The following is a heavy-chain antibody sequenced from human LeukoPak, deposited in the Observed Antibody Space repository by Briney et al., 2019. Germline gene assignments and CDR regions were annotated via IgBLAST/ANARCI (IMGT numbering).Heavy chain of an antibody. CDR3: ARSGNAVAWTGPRDV. D-gene: IGHD6-19*01. Sequence: SSVNVSCKASVGTFSSYAIIWVRQAPRQEVEWVGGVFPIFGTANYAHKFQGRVTITTDASTSTAYMELSSLRSEDTAVYYCARSGNAVAWTGPRDVWGKETTVTLPP. V-gene: IGHV1-69*05. J-gene: IGHJ6*04. CDR2: VFPIFGTA. CDR1: VGTFSSYA.